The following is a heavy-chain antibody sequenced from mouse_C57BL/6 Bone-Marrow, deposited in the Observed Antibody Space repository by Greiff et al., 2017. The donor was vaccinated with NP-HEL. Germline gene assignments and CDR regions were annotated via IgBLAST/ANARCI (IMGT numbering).Heavy chain of an antibody. V-gene: IGHV1-22*01. CDR2: INPNNGGT. D-gene: IGHD1-1*01. CDR3: ARTAYYYGSSSFAY. CDR1: GYTFTDYN. Sequence: VQLKQSGPELVKPGASVKMSCKASGYTFTDYNMHWVKQSHGKSLEWIGYINPNNGGTSYNQKFKGKATLTVNKSSSTAYMELRSLTSEDSAVYYCARTAYYYGSSSFAYWGQGTLVTVSA. J-gene: IGHJ3*01.